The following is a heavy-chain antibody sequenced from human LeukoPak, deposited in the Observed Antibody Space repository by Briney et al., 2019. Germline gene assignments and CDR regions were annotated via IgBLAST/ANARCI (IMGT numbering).Heavy chain of an antibody. V-gene: IGHV4-38-2*02. Sequence: SETLSLTCTVSGYSISSGYYWGWIRQPPGKGLEWIGSIYYSGSTYYNPSLKSRVTISVDTSKNQFSLKLSSVTAADTAVYYCARGSYSSSWYYYYYYMDVWGKGTTVTISS. D-gene: IGHD6-13*01. J-gene: IGHJ6*03. CDR1: GYSISSGYY. CDR2: IYYSGST. CDR3: ARGSYSSSWYYYYYYMDV.